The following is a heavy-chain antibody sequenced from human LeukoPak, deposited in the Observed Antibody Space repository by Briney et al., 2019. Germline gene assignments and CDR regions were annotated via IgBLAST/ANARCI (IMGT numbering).Heavy chain of an antibody. V-gene: IGHV1-46*01. J-gene: IGHJ6*03. CDR2: INPSGGST. CDR3: ARDPSSHYYGSGSYEAEYYMDV. Sequence: ASVKVSCKASGYTFTSYYMHWVRQAPGQGLEWMGIINPSGGSTSYAQKFQGRVTMTRDMSTSTVYMELSSLRSEDTAVYYCARDPSSHYYGSGSYEAEYYMDVWGKGTTVTVSS. D-gene: IGHD3-10*01. CDR1: GYTFTSYY.